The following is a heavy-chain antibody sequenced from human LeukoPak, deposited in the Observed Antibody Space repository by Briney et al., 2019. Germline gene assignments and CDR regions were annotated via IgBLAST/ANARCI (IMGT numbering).Heavy chain of an antibody. J-gene: IGHJ4*02. CDR3: ARGYYYDSSGYPDC. Sequence: GESLKISCKGSGYTSTSYWIGWVRQMPGKGLEWMGIIYPGDSDTRYSPSFQGQVTISADKSINTAYLQWSTLKASDTAMYYCARGYYYDSSGYPDCWGQGTLVTVSS. CDR2: IYPGDSDT. CDR1: GYTSTSYW. D-gene: IGHD3-22*01. V-gene: IGHV5-51*01.